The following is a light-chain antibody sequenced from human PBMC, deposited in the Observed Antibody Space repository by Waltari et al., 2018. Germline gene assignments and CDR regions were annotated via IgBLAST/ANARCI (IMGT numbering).Light chain of an antibody. CDR2: GAS. V-gene: IGKV3-20*01. CDR1: QSISKY. J-gene: IGKJ1*01. Sequence: EIMLTQSPGTLSLSPGERPTLSCRASQSISKYLAWYQQKPGQAPRLLIYGASSRATGIPDRFSGSGSGTDFSLTISRLEPQDFAVYYCQHYVRLPATFGQGTKVEIK. CDR3: QHYVRLPAT.